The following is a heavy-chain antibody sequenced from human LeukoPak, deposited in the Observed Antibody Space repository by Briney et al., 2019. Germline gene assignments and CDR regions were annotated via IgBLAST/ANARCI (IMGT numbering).Heavy chain of an antibody. CDR2: ISGSGGST. V-gene: IGHV3-23*01. CDR1: GFTFSSYA. CDR3: ANLRSGWRMGASDY. J-gene: IGHJ4*02. D-gene: IGHD6-19*01. Sequence: PGGSLRLSCAASGFTFSSYAMSWVRQAPGKGLEWVSAISGSGGSTYYADSVKGRFTISRDNSKNTLYLQMNSLRAEDTAVYYCANLRSGWRMGASDYWGQGTLVTVSS.